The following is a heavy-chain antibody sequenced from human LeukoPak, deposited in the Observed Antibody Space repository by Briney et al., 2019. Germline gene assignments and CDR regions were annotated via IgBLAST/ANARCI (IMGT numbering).Heavy chain of an antibody. CDR1: GGSISSSDYY. D-gene: IGHD5-12*01. J-gene: IGHJ3*01. CDR2: IYHTGVA. Sequence: PSETLSLTCSVSGGSISSSDYYWGWLRQSPGKGLEWIGSIYHTGVAFYNPSLRSRVTISVDTSKNLFSLSLTSVTPADTAVFYYARRLEVRLPDDAFDLWGQGTMVTVSS. V-gene: IGHV4-39*01. CDR3: ARRLEVRLPDDAFDL.